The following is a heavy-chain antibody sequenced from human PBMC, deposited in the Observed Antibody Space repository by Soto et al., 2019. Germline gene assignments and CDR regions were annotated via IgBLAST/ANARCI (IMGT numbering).Heavy chain of an antibody. D-gene: IGHD3-10*01. J-gene: IGHJ4*01. V-gene: IGHV3-30-3*01. CDR3: ARGVRAETYYNAFDY. CDR2: ISHNDEPKI. CDR1: GFSFKNYA. Sequence: QVQLMESGGGVVQPGSSLRLSCAASGFSFKNYAFHWVRQAPGKGLEWVALISHNDEPKIFYADSVQGRFTISRDNFKNTVYLQMNSLRDEDTAVYHCARGVRAETYYNAFDYWGQGSQVTVSS.